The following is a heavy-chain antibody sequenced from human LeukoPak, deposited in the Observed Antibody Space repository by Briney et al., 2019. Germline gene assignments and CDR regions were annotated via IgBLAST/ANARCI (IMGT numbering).Heavy chain of an antibody. V-gene: IGHV1-58*01. CDR3: AADSSHSSGYYYSDS. Sequence: SVKVSCKASGFTFTSSAVQWVRQARGQRLEWIGWIVVGSGNTNYAQKFQERVTITRDMSTSTAYMERSSLRSEDTAVYYCAADSSHSSGYYYSDSWGQGTLVTVSS. J-gene: IGHJ4*02. CDR1: GFTFTSSA. CDR2: IVVGSGNT. D-gene: IGHD3-22*01.